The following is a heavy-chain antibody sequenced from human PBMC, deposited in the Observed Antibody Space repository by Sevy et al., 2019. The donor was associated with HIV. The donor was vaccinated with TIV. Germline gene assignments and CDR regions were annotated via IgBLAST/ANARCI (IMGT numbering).Heavy chain of an antibody. Sequence: GGSLRLSCAASGFTFSSYSMNWVRQAPGRGLEWVSSISSSRSYIYYADSLKGRFTISRDNAKNSLYLQMNSLRAEDTAIYYCARDRQLGDAFDIWGQGTMVTVSS. CDR3: ARDRQLGDAFDI. D-gene: IGHD3-16*01. V-gene: IGHV3-21*01. CDR2: ISSSRSYI. CDR1: GFTFSSYS. J-gene: IGHJ3*02.